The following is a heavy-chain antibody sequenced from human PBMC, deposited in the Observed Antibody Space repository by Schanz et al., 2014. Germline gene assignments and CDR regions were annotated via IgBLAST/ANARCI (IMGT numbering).Heavy chain of an antibody. CDR3: ARNRGSGGQNWYFDL. CDR2: ITGTGTV. J-gene: IGHJ2*01. Sequence: EVQLLESGGGLVQPGGSLRLSCAASGFTFSGYSMNWVRQAPGKGLEWISYITGTGTVMYADSVKGRFTISRDNTKNSLFLQLNSLRADDTAVYYCARNRGSGGQNWYFDLWGRGTLVTVSA. V-gene: IGHV3-48*04. CDR1: GFTFSGYS. D-gene: IGHD1-26*01.